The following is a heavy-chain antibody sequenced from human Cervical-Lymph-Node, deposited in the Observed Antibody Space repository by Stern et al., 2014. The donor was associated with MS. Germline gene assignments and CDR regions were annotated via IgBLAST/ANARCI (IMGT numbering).Heavy chain of an antibody. CDR2: TYPGGST. V-gene: IGHV4-4*02. J-gene: IGHJ4*02. CDR1: GDSISSSNW. Sequence: QVQLQESGPGLVKPSGTLSLTCTVSGDSISSSNWWTWVRPPPGKGLEWIGETYPGGSTNYNPSLESGITISLDRPKNQFSLRLTSVTAADTAFYYCANEADHCGQGTLVTVSS. CDR3: ANEADH.